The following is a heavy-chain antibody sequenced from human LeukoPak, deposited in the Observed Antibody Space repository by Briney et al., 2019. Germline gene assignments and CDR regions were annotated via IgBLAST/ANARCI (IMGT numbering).Heavy chain of an antibody. CDR3: ARATPWTSYDFWSGYSFHT. J-gene: IGHJ5*02. Sequence: GASVKVSCKASGYTFTSYDINWVRQATGQGLEWMGWMNPNSGNTGYAQKFQGRVTMTRNTSISTAYMELSSLRSEDTAVYYCARATPWTSYDFWSGYSFHTWGQGTLVTVSS. CDR1: GYTFTSYD. V-gene: IGHV1-8*01. D-gene: IGHD3-3*01. CDR2: MNPNSGNT.